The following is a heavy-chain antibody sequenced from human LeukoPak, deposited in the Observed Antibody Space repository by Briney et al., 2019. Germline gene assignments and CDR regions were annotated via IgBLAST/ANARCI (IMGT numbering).Heavy chain of an antibody. J-gene: IGHJ4*02. CDR3: ARFSNDHGVKFDY. V-gene: IGHV4-31*03. CDR2: IYYSGTA. CDR1: GGSISSGGYY. Sequence: PSETLSLTCTVSGGSISSGGYYWSWVRQHPEKGLEWIGYIYYSGTAYYNPSLKSRVTMSVDTSKNQFSLKLDSVTAADTAVYYCARFSNDHGVKFDYWGQGNLVTVSS. D-gene: IGHD4-17*01.